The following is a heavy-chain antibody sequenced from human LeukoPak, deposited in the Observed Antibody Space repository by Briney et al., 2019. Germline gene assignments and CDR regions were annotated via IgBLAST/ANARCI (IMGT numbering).Heavy chain of an antibody. J-gene: IGHJ4*02. D-gene: IGHD5-18*01. Sequence: GGSLRLSCATSGFTFSSFGMHWVRQAPGKGLEWVAFIPYDGRNKYSADSVKGRFTISRDNSKNTLYLQMNSLRAEDTAVYYCARHYRGYSYVGGIDYWGQGTLVTVSS. CDR1: GFTFSSFG. CDR2: IPYDGRNK. V-gene: IGHV3-30*02. CDR3: ARHYRGYSYVGGIDY.